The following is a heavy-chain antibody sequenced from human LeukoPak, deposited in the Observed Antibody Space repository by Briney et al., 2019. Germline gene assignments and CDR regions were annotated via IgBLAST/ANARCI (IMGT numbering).Heavy chain of an antibody. CDR2: IRSKANSYAT. V-gene: IGHV3-73*01. CDR1: GFTFSSYE. J-gene: IGHJ1*01. CDR3: TRHSPSYYYDSSGYYRIAEYFQH. D-gene: IGHD3-22*01. Sequence: GGSLRLSCAASGFTFSSYEMNWVRQASGKGLEWVGRIRSKANSYATAYAASVKGRFTISRDDSKNTAYLQMNSLKTEDTAVYYCTRHSPSYYYDSSGYYRIAEYFQHWGQGTLVTVSS.